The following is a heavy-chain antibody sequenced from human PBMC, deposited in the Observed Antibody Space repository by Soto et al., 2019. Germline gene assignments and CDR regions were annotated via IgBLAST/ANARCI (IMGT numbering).Heavy chain of an antibody. V-gene: IGHV1-69*13. CDR3: ARAQRGSGSYYFYYYYGMDV. Sequence: ASVKVSCKASGGTFSSYAISWVRQAPGQGLEWMGGIIPILGTANYAQKFQGRVTITADESTSTAYMELSSLRSEDTAVYYCARAQRGSGSYYFYYYYGMDVWGQGTTVTVSS. CDR2: IIPILGTA. D-gene: IGHD3-10*01. CDR1: GGTFSSYA. J-gene: IGHJ6*02.